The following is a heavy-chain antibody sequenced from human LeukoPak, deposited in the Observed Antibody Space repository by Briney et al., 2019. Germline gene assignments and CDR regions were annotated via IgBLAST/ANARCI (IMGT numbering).Heavy chain of an antibody. D-gene: IGHD7-27*01. J-gene: IGHJ4*02. CDR2: IYYSGST. Sequence: SQTLSLTCTVSGGSISSGNCYWRWIRQPPGKGLEWIGSIYYSGSTYYNPSLKSRVTISVDTSRNQFPLRLSSVTAADTAVYYCARAGETGEFDYWGQGTLVTVSS. CDR1: GGSISSGNCY. CDR3: ARAGETGEFDY. V-gene: IGHV4-30-4*01.